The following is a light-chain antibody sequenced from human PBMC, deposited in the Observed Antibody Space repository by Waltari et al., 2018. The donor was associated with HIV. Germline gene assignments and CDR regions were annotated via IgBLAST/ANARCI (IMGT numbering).Light chain of an antibody. CDR2: DAF. CDR1: QDINNY. J-gene: IGKJ2*01. V-gene: IGKV1-33*01. Sequence: DIQMTQSPSSLSAFVVHRVTITCQASQDINNYLNWYHQKPGRAPEVLIYDAFSLKPGLPSRFSGSASGTDFTLTISDLQPEDIGTYYCQQYNNVPYTFGQGTTLQI. CDR3: QQYNNVPYT.